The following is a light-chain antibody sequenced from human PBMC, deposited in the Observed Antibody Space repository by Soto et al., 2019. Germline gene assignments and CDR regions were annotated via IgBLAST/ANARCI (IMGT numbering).Light chain of an antibody. V-gene: IGKV1-39*01. CDR2: AAS. J-gene: IGKJ5*01. Sequence: DIQMTQSPSSLSASVGDRVTITCRASESIARHLNWYQQKPEKAPKLLIYAASSLQNGVPSRFRGGGSGTDFTLTISNLQPEDLATYYCQQTYTALSITFGQGTRLEIK. CDR3: QQTYTALSIT. CDR1: ESIARH.